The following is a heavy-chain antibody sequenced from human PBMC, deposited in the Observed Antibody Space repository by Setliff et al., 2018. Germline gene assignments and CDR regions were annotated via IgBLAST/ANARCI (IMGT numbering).Heavy chain of an antibody. CDR1: GYTFSSYG. V-gene: IGHV1-3*01. Sequence: GESLKISCKASGYTFSSYGVHWVRQAPGQRLEWMGWINAANGNTKYSQKFQGRVTITRDTSASTVYMELSSLRSEDTAVYYCASYERYCYGGSCYYFDYWGQGTLVTVSS. D-gene: IGHD2-15*01. J-gene: IGHJ4*02. CDR3: ASYERYCYGGSCYYFDY. CDR2: INAANGNT.